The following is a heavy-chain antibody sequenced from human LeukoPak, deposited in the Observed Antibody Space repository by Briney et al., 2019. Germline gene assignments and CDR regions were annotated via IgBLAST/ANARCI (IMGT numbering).Heavy chain of an antibody. CDR1: GFTLRSYA. CDR3: ATAVKRGQWLANNPSAP. Sequence: GGSLRLSCGPSGFTLRSYAMWCARQAPGKGVEGVLAISGSGGSTSYADSVNGRFTISRDKSKNTPNQQMNSLSPEHTAVNSCATAVKRGQWLANNPSAPWGQGTLVTVSS. V-gene: IGHV3-23*01. D-gene: IGHD6-19*01. J-gene: IGHJ5*02. CDR2: ISGSGGST.